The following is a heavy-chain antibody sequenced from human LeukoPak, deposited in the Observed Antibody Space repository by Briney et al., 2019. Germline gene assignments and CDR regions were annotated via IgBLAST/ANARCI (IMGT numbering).Heavy chain of an antibody. V-gene: IGHV4-59*08. CDR2: IHYSGTT. CDR1: GGSISTYY. Sequence: PSETLSLTCTVSGGSISTYYWSWIRQPPGKGLEWIGYIHYSGTTNYNPPLKNRVTISLDTSKNQFSLNLSSVTAADTAVYYRARMGGYSGYATHWGQGTLVTVSS. J-gene: IGHJ4*02. CDR3: ARMGGYSGYATH. D-gene: IGHD5-12*01.